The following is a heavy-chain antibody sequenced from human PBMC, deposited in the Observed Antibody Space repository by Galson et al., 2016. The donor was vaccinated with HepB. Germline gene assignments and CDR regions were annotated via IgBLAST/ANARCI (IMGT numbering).Heavy chain of an antibody. CDR3: ASLDGGQMRD. D-gene: IGHD1-1*01. Sequence: SLRLSCAASGFTFSAFSVNWVRQAPGKGLEWVSAITPGGDSSSYADSVKGRFAISRDNSKDTLYLQINSLSPDDTAVDYCASLDGGQMRDWGQGALVIVSS. CDR1: GFTFSAFS. J-gene: IGHJ4*02. V-gene: IGHV3-23*01. CDR2: ITPGGDSS.